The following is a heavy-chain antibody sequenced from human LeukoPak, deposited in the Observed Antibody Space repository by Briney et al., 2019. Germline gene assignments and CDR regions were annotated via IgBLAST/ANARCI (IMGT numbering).Heavy chain of an antibody. V-gene: IGHV3-33*01. J-gene: IGHJ4*02. CDR2: IWYDGSNK. Sequence: GGSLRLSCAASGFTFSSYGMHWVRQAPGKGLEWVAVIWYDGSNKYYADSVKGRFTISRDNSKNTLYLQMNSLRAEDTAVYYCARDLTARALPAFDYWGQGTLVTVSS. D-gene: IGHD2-21*02. CDR1: GFTFSSYG. CDR3: ARDLTARALPAFDY.